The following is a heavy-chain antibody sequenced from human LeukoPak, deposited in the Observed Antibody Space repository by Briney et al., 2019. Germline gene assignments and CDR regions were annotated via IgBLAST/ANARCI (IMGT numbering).Heavy chain of an antibody. D-gene: IGHD3-10*01. CDR2: IYGSGST. J-gene: IGHJ4*02. CDR3: ARHHGSGSYYYFDH. V-gene: IGHV4-59*08. Sequence: SETLSLTSTVSGGSTSSYYWSWIRQLPGKGLEWLGDIYGSGSTDYNPSLKSRVTISGDTSKTQLSLKLSSVTAADTAVYYCARHHGSGSYYYFDHWGQGTLVTVSS. CDR1: GGSTSSYY.